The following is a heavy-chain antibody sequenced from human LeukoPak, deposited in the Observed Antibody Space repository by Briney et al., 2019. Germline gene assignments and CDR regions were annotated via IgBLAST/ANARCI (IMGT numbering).Heavy chain of an antibody. CDR1: GFTFSSYG. Sequence: PGGSLRLSCAASGFTFSSYGMHWVRQAPGKGLEWVAVISYDGSNKYYADSVKGRFTISRDNSKNTLYLQMNSLRAEDTAVYYCAKFRLEQTYYYDSSGCYQYYYYGMDVWGQGTTVTVSS. V-gene: IGHV3-30*18. D-gene: IGHD3-22*01. CDR2: ISYDGSNK. CDR3: AKFRLEQTYYYDSSGCYQYYYYGMDV. J-gene: IGHJ6*02.